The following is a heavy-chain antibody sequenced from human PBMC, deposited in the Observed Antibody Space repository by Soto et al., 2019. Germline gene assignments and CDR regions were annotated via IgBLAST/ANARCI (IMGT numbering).Heavy chain of an antibody. D-gene: IGHD3-16*02. CDR1: GFTFSSYS. Sequence: EVQLVESGGGLVKPGGSLRLSCAASGFTFSSYSMNWVRQAPGKGLEWVSSISSSSSYIYYADSVKGRFTISRDNAKNSLYLQMNSLRDEDTAVYYCARDRVEGTSYDYIWGSYRPPASADDAFDIWGQGTMVTVSS. CDR2: ISSSSSYI. CDR3: ARDRVEGTSYDYIWGSYRPPASADDAFDI. V-gene: IGHV3-21*01. J-gene: IGHJ3*02.